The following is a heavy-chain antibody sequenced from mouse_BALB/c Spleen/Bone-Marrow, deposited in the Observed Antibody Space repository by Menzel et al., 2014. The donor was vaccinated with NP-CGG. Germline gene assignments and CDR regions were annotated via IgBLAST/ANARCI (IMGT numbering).Heavy chain of an antibody. CDR3: TRKLPAMDY. J-gene: IGHJ4*01. Sequence: EVKLLESGTVLARPGASVKMSCKASGYSFTTFWMHWVKQRPGQGLEWIGAIYPGNNDTSYNQKFKGKAKLTAVTSASTAYMEPSSLTNEDSAVYYCTRKLPAMDYWGQGTSLTVSS. D-gene: IGHD1-1*01. CDR1: GYSFTTFW. V-gene: IGHV1-5*01. CDR2: IYPGNNDT.